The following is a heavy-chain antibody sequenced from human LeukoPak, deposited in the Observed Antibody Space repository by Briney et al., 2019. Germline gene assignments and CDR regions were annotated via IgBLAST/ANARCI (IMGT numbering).Heavy chain of an antibody. V-gene: IGHV3-74*01. CDR2: INTDGSNT. CDR1: GFTFSRYW. Sequence: PGGSLRLSCAASGFTFSRYWMHWVRQAPGKGLVWVSHINTDGSNTSYTDSVKGRFTISRDNAKNSLYLQMNSLRAEDTAVYYCARSQLKWFGLGHLRDAFDIWGQGTMVTVSS. J-gene: IGHJ3*02. D-gene: IGHD3-10*01. CDR3: ARSQLKWFGLGHLRDAFDI.